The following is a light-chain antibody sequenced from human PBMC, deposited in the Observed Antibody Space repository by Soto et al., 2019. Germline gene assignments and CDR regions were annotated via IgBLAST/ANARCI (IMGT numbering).Light chain of an antibody. CDR2: GAS. V-gene: IGKV3-20*01. Sequence: EIVLTQSPGTLSLSPGERATLSCRASQSVARSYLAWYQHKPGQAPRLLIYGASTRATGIPDNFSGSGSGTDFTLTISRLEPEDSAVYYCQQYGTSPWTFGQGTKVDIK. CDR1: QSVARSY. J-gene: IGKJ1*01. CDR3: QQYGTSPWT.